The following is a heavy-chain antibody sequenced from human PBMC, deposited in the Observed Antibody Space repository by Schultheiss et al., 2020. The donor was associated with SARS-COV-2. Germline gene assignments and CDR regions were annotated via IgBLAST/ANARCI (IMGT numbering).Heavy chain of an antibody. Sequence: GGSLRLSCAASGFTFSSYSMNWVRQAPGKGLEWVATIWYDGSTKYYADSVKGRFTISRDNSKNTLYLQMNSLRPEDTAVYYCAKDGVPAAMSYYYFYYYMDVWGKGATVTVSS. CDR2: IWYDGSTK. CDR3: AKDGVPAAMSYYYFYYYMDV. J-gene: IGHJ6*03. V-gene: IGHV3-30*02. D-gene: IGHD2-2*01. CDR1: GFTFSSYS.